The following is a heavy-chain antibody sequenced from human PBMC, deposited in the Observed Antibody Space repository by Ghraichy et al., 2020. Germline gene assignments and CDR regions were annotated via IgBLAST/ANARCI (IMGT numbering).Heavy chain of an antibody. CDR1: GYTFTGYY. D-gene: IGHD6-19*01. Sequence: ASVKVSCKASGYTFTGYYMHWVRQAPGQGLEWMGWINPNSGGTNYAQKFQGRVTMTRDTSISTAYMELSRLRSDDTAVYYCARGTGGYSSGWYLDFDYWGQGTLVTVSS. CDR2: INPNSGGT. CDR3: ARGTGGYSSGWYLDFDY. J-gene: IGHJ4*02. V-gene: IGHV1-2*02.